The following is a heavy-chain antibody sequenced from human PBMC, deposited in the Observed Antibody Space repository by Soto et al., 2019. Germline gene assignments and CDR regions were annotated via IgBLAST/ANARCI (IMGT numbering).Heavy chain of an antibody. J-gene: IGHJ5*02. D-gene: IGHD6-13*01. CDR1: GFTLHAYA. CDR3: ARVRGIAAAGTIWFDP. Sequence: PGGSLRPSSAASGFTLHAYAMNSGRPAPGKGLEWVSGISWNGGSTGYADSVKGRFTISRDNAKNSLYLQMNSLRAEDTALYYCARVRGIAAAGTIWFDPWGQGTLVTVS. CDR2: ISWNGGST. V-gene: IGHV3-20*03.